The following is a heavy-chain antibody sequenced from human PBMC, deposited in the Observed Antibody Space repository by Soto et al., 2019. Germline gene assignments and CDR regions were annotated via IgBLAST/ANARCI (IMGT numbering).Heavy chain of an antibody. D-gene: IGHD3-16*01. CDR3: VRELSRGWFDP. CDR1: NDSINSYY. J-gene: IGHJ5*02. CDR2: SYFSGGT. V-gene: IGHV4-59*01. Sequence: SETLSLTCTVSNDSINSYYWSWIRQPPGKGLEWIGYSYFSGGTDYNPSLKGRVTISVDRSRNQFSLKLTSVTAADTAVYYCVRELSRGWFDPWARGPWSPSPQ.